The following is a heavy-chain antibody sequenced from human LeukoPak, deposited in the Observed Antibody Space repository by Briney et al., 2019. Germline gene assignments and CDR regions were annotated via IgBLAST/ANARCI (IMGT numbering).Heavy chain of an antibody. CDR2: INHSGST. J-gene: IGHJ3*02. D-gene: IGHD6-19*01. CDR3: ARGPSGGWLDAFDI. Sequence: PSETLSLTCAVYGGSFSGYYWSWIRQPPGKGLEWIGEINHSGSTNYNPSLKSRVTISVDTSKNRFSLKLSSVTAADTAVYYCARGPSGGWLDAFDIWGQGTMVTVSS. CDR1: GGSFSGYY. V-gene: IGHV4-34*01.